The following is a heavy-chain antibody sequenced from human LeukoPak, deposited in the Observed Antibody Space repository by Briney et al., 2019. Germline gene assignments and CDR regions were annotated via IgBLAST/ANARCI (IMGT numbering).Heavy chain of an antibody. CDR3: AKVQNYYDSSGYPDY. D-gene: IGHD3-22*01. J-gene: IGHJ4*02. Sequence: GGSLRLSCAASGFTFSSYAMSWVRQAPGKGLEWVSAISGSGGSTYYADSVKGRFTISRDNSKNTLHLQMNSLRAEDTAVYYCAKVQNYYDSSGYPDYWGQGTLVTVSS. V-gene: IGHV3-23*01. CDR2: ISGSGGST. CDR1: GFTFSSYA.